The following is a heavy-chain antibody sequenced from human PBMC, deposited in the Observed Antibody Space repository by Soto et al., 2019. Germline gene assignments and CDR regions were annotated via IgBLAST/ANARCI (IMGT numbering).Heavy chain of an antibody. CDR2: INHYGST. V-gene: IGHV4-34*01. CDR3: ATHCSSTSCYYTFDP. D-gene: IGHD2-2*01. J-gene: IGHJ5*02. CDR1: GGSFSSYY. Sequence: QVQLQQWGAGLLKPSETLSLTCAVYGGSFSSYYWSWIRQPPGKGLEWIGQINHYGSTDYNPSLKSRVTISVDTSKNHFSLRLSSVTAADTAMYYCATHCSSTSCYYTFDPWGQGTLVTVPS.